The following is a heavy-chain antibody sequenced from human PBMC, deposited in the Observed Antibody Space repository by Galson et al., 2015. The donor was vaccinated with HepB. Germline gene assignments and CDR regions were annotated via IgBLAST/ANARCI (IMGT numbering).Heavy chain of an antibody. J-gene: IGHJ4*02. Sequence: SVKVSCKVSGSSLTELSILWVRQSPTRGLEWMGTFDPEDGETISTQSFQGRLTLTGDTSSDTAYMDLSSLRSDDTAVYYCTTSRGLPAGTDSWGQGTLVIVSS. D-gene: IGHD6-19*01. CDR3: TTSRGLPAGTDS. CDR2: FDPEDGET. CDR1: GSSLTELS. V-gene: IGHV1-24*01.